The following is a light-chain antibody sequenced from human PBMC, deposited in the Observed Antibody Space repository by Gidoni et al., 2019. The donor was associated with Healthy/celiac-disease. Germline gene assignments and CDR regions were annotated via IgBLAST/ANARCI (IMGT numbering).Light chain of an antibody. V-gene: IGKV1-5*03. J-gene: IGKJ2*01. CDR2: KAS. Sequence: IQMTQSPSTLSASVGDRVTITCRASQSISSWLAWYQQKPGKAPKLLIYKASSLESGVPSRFGSSGSGTEFPITISRLQADDFATYYCQQYNSYLYTFGQGTKLEIK. CDR1: QSISSW. CDR3: QQYNSYLYT.